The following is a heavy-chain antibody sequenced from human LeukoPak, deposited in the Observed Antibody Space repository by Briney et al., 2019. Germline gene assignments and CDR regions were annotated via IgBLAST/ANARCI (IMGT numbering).Heavy chain of an antibody. V-gene: IGHV7-4-1*02. Sequence: ASVKVSCKASGYTFTSYAMNWVRQAPGQGLEWMGWINTNTGNPTYAQGFTGRFVFSLDTSVSTAYLQISSLKAEDTAVYYCARDPGPYYDYVWGSYRRGLYAFDIWGQGTMVTVSS. CDR3: ARDPGPYYDYVWGSYRRGLYAFDI. CDR1: GYTFTSYA. J-gene: IGHJ3*02. CDR2: INTNTGNP. D-gene: IGHD3-16*02.